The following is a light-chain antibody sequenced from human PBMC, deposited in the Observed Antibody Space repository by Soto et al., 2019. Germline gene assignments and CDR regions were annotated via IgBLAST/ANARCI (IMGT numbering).Light chain of an antibody. Sequence: EVVLTQSPGTLSLSPGERATLSCRASQTVSNNYLAWYQQKPGQAPRLLIFGSSERATGIPDRFSGSGSGTDFTLTISRLEPEDFAVYYCQQYGSSPPYTFGQGTNLEIK. CDR3: QQYGSSPPYT. CDR1: QTVSNNY. J-gene: IGKJ2*01. CDR2: GSS. V-gene: IGKV3-20*01.